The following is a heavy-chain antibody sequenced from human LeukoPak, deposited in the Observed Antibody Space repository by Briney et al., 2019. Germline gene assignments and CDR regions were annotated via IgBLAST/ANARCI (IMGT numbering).Heavy chain of an antibody. CDR1: GFPFNNAW. CDR2: IKSKTDGETT. J-gene: IGHJ5*02. D-gene: IGHD3-10*01. Sequence: GGSLRLSCVASGFPFNNAWMNWVRQTPGKGLEWVGRIKSKTDGETTDYVAPVKGRFTISRDDSENTVYLQMNSLKTEDTAVYYCAKILGESPRWFDPWGQGTLVTVSS. CDR3: AKILGESPRWFDP. V-gene: IGHV3-15*07.